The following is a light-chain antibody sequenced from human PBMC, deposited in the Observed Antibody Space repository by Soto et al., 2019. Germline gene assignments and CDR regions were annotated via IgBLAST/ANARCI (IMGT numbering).Light chain of an antibody. CDR3: EHYFLWPLT. J-gene: IGKJ4*01. Sequence: EIVMTQSPATLSVSPGEGAPLSCRASQGIGDTLAWYQQKPGQTPRLLVYDTSIRATGVPARFSRSMSGGEITLTISSGQSAVFAVYYREHYFLWPLTLGGGAQVE. CDR2: DTS. V-gene: IGKV3-15*01. CDR1: QGIGDT.